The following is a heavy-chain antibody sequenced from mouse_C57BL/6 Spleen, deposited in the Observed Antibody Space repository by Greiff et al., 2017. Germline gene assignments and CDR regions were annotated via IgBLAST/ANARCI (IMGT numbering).Heavy chain of an antibody. CDR2: IYPRSGNT. V-gene: IGHV1-81*01. J-gene: IGHJ2*01. CDR3: AKGFDYGSSYLDY. D-gene: IGHD1-1*01. Sequence: VQLQQSGAELARPGASVKLSCKASDYTFTSYGISWVKQRTGQGLEWIGEIYPRSGNTYYNEKFKGKATLTADKSSSTAYRELRSLTSEDSAVYFCAKGFDYGSSYLDYWGQGTTLTVSS. CDR1: DYTFTSYG.